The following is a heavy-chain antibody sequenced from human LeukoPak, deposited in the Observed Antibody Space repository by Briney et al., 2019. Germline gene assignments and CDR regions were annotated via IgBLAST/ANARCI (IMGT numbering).Heavy chain of an antibody. Sequence: ASVTVSCTASGYTFTSYYMHWVRQAPGQGLEWMGIINPSGGSTSYAQKFQGRVTMTRDTSTSTVYMELSSLRSEDTAVYYCARDNDSSGYYWSYFDYWGQGTQVTVSS. CDR1: GYTFTSYY. D-gene: IGHD3-22*01. CDR3: ARDNDSSGYYWSYFDY. CDR2: INPSGGST. V-gene: IGHV1-46*01. J-gene: IGHJ4*02.